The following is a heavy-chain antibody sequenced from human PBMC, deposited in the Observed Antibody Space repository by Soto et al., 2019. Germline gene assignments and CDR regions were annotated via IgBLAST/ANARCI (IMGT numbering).Heavy chain of an antibody. CDR2: ISPDGRTT. V-gene: IGHV3-74*01. D-gene: IGHD3-10*01. J-gene: IGHJ4*02. CDR3: SDSGLPTSY. CDR1: GFSFSHYW. Sequence: GGSLRLSCAASGFSFSHYWMHWVRQAPGKGLVWVSRISPDGRTTTYADSVKGRVTTSRDNATSTLYLQMNSLTVEDVAVYYCSDSGLPTSYWGPGTLVTVSS.